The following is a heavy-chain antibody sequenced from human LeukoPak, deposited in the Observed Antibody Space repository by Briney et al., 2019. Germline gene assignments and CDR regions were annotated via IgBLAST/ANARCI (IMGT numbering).Heavy chain of an antibody. CDR3: ARVSNNPT. Sequence: GGSLRLSCAASGFTFSSYGMHWVRQAPGKGLEWVAVISYDGSNRYYADSVKGRFTISRDNAKNSLYLQMNSLRAEDTAVYYCARVSNNPTLGQGTLVTVSS. J-gene: IGHJ5*02. V-gene: IGHV3-30*03. CDR2: ISYDGSNR. CDR1: GFTFSSYG.